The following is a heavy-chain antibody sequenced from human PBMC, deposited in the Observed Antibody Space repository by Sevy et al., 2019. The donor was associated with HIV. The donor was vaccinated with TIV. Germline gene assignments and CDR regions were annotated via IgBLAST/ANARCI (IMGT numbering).Heavy chain of an antibody. D-gene: IGHD2-15*01. CDR1: GFTFGDYA. J-gene: IGHJ3*01. CDR2: IRSKTYGGTT. Sequence: GGSLRLSCTASGFTFGDYAMSWFRQAPGKGLEWVGFIRSKTYGGTTEYAASMKGRFTISRDDSKSIAYLQMNSLKTEDTAVYYCSTEGSEGTVVQPDDFDFWGQGTMVTVSS. V-gene: IGHV3-49*03. CDR3: STEGSEGTVVQPDDFDF.